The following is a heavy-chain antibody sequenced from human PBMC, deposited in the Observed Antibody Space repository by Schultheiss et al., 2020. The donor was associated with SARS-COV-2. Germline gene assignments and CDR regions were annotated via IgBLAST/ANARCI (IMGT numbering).Heavy chain of an antibody. CDR3: ARGRLRYFDWLFPPSGVFDI. D-gene: IGHD3-9*01. Sequence: SETLSLTCAVSGYSISSGYYWGWIRQPPGKGLEWIGEINHSGSTNYNPSLKSRVTISVDTSKNQFSLKLSSVTAADTAVYYCARGRLRYFDWLFPPSGVFDIWGQGTMVTVSS. CDR1: GYSISSGYY. CDR2: INHSGST. V-gene: IGHV4-38-2*01. J-gene: IGHJ3*02.